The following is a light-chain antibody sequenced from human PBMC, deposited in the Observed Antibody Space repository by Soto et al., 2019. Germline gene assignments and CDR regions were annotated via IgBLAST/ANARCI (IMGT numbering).Light chain of an antibody. J-gene: IGKJ1*01. CDR3: QQYGSSPQT. V-gene: IGKV3-20*01. CDR2: GAS. Sequence: ETVLTQSPGILSLSPGERATLSCRASQSVSSNYVAWYQQKPGQAPRLLIYGASSRATGIPDRFSGSGSGTDFTLTISRLEPEDFAVYYCQQYGSSPQTFGQGTRVDIE. CDR1: QSVSSNY.